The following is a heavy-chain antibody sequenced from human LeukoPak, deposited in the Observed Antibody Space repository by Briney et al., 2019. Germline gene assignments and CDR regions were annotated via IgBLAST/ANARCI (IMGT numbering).Heavy chain of an antibody. CDR2: IYYSGTT. CDR3: ARVNTQGVPSP. CDR1: GGSISSSDYY. V-gene: IGHV4-39*01. Sequence: PSETLSLTCTVSGGSISSSDYYWGWIRQPPGKGLEWIASIYYSGTTHFNPSHQSRVTMSVDTSKNQFSLKLSSVTAADTAVYYCARVNTQGVPSPWGQGILVTVSS. J-gene: IGHJ5*02. D-gene: IGHD2-15*01.